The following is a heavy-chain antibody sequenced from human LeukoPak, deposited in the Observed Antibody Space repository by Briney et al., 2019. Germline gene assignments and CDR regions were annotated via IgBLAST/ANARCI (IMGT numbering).Heavy chain of an antibody. CDR3: ARDLGYVYYDSSGYYDY. D-gene: IGHD3-22*01. Sequence: SETLSLTCSVSGGSISSHYWSWIRQPPGKGLEWIGYISYSGNTNYSPSLKSRVTISVDTSKNQFSLKLSSVTAADTAVYYCARDLGYVYYDSSGYYDYWGQGTLVTVSS. CDR2: ISYSGNT. J-gene: IGHJ4*02. V-gene: IGHV4-59*11. CDR1: GGSISSHY.